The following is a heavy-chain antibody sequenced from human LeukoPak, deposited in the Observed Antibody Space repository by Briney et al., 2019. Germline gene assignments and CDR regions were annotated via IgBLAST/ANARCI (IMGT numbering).Heavy chain of an antibody. D-gene: IGHD3-22*01. Sequence: GGSLRLSCTASGLTFSSYVMSWVRQAPGKGPGWVSTISGSGGSTFYADSVRGRFTTSRDNSRSTLYLQMNSLRAEDTATYYCSPPRGDSSGYYYVYWGQGTLVTVSS. CDR2: ISGSGGST. CDR1: GLTFSSYV. CDR3: SPPRGDSSGYYYVY. V-gene: IGHV3-23*01. J-gene: IGHJ4*02.